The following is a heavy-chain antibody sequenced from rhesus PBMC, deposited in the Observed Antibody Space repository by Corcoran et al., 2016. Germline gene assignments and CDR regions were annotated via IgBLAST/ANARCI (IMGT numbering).Heavy chain of an antibody. Sequence: QLQLQESGPGLVKPSETLSVTCAVSGGSISSSYWSWIRQAPGKGLEWFGLIYGSGRSPHNNPSLSVRATRSVDTAKNRLSLKLSSVAAADTAVYYCARDVGTVRDYWGQGFLVTVSS. D-gene: IGHD5-24*01. CDR3: ARDVGTVRDY. J-gene: IGHJ4*01. CDR2: IYGSGRSP. V-gene: IGHV4-169*02. CDR1: GGSISSSY.